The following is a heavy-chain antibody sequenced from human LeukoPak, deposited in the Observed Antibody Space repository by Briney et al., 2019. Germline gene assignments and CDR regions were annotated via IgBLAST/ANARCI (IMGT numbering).Heavy chain of an antibody. CDR3: AKVLNLESTASRMDV. J-gene: IGHJ6*04. D-gene: IGHD3-3*01. CDR1: GFSFSIYS. CDR2: VSGSSAIT. V-gene: IGHV3-23*01. Sequence: GGSLRLSCAASGFSFSIYSMTWVRQAPGRGLEWVSGVSGSSAITYYADSVKGRFTIFRDNSKNTLYLQMNSLRAEDTAVYYCAKVLNLESTASRMDVWGRGTTVTVSS.